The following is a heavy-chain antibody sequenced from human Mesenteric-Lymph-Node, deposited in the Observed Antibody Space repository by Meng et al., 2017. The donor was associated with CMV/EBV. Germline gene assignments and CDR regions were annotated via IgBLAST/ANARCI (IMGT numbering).Heavy chain of an antibody. J-gene: IGHJ4*02. D-gene: IGHD6-6*01. Sequence: KATGYNFTSYGISWVRQTPGQGLEWMGWNSAYNGNTNYAQKFQSRVTMTTDTSTSTVYMELSSLISEDTAVYYCARESSSSSQFFDYWGQGTLVTVSS. CDR1: GYNFTSYG. CDR2: NSAYNGNT. V-gene: IGHV1-18*01. CDR3: ARESSSSSQFFDY.